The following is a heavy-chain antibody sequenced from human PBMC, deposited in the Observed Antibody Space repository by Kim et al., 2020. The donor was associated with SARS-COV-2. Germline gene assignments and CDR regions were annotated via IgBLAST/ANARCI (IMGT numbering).Heavy chain of an antibody. J-gene: IGHJ6*02. Sequence: ASVKVSCKASGYTFTSYGISWVRQAPGQGLEWMGWISAYNGNTNYAQKLQGRVTMTTDTSTSTAYMELRSLRSDDTAVYYCARDLIVVPAAKYYYYGMDVWGQGTTVTVSS. V-gene: IGHV1-18*04. CDR1: GYTFTSYG. D-gene: IGHD2-2*01. CDR2: ISAYNGNT. CDR3: ARDLIVVPAAKYYYYGMDV.